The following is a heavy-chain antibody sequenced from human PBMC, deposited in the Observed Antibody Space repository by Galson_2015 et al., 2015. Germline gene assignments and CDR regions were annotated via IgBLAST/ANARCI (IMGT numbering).Heavy chain of an antibody. V-gene: IGHV3-48*02. D-gene: IGHD1-26*01. Sequence: SLRLSCASSGFTFSSYSMNWVRQAPGKGLEWVSYISTSSIVYYADSVKGRFTISIDNAKNSLSLQMNSLRDEDMAVYYCARAYSESFKAYSYWGQGTLVTVS. J-gene: IGHJ4*02. CDR1: GFTFSSYS. CDR2: ISTSSIV. CDR3: ARAYSESFKAYSY.